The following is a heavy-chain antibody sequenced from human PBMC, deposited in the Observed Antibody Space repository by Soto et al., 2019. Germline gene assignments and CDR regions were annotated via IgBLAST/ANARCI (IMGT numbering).Heavy chain of an antibody. CDR3: ARGRRDRSAFYMDV. D-gene: IGHD3-22*01. Sequence: SETLSLTCTVSGGSISSYYWSWIRQPPGKGLEWIGYIYYSGSTNYNPSLKSRVTISVDTSKNQFSLKLSSVTAADTAVYYCARGRRDRSAFYMDVWGKGTTVTVSS. V-gene: IGHV4-59*01. J-gene: IGHJ6*03. CDR1: GGSISSYY. CDR2: IYYSGST.